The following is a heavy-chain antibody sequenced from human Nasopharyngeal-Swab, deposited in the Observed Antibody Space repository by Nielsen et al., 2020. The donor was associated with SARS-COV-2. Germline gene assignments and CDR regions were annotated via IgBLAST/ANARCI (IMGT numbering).Heavy chain of an antibody. Sequence: GESLKISCAVPGFTLSDAWMSWVRQAPGKGLEWVGHIKSNAEGGTPVYAAALKDRITISRDESKNTLFLQMNSLKTEDTAVYYCARSRGAGPNYYFDYWGQGSLVTVSS. CDR3: ARSRGAGPNYYFDY. V-gene: IGHV3-15*01. J-gene: IGHJ4*02. D-gene: IGHD6-19*01. CDR2: IKSNAEGGTP. CDR1: GFTLSDAW.